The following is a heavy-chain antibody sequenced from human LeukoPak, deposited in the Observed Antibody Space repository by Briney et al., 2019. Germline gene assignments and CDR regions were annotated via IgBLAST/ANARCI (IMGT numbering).Heavy chain of an antibody. V-gene: IGHV3-43*01. Sequence: GGSLRLSCAASGFTFDDYTMHWVRQAPGKGLEWVSLISWDGGSTYYADSVKGRFTISRDNSKNSLYLQMNSLRTEDTALYYCAKGEVGATWSLTAAFDYWGQGTLVTVSS. CDR1: GFTFDDYT. J-gene: IGHJ4*02. D-gene: IGHD1-26*01. CDR2: ISWDGGST. CDR3: AKGEVGATWSLTAAFDY.